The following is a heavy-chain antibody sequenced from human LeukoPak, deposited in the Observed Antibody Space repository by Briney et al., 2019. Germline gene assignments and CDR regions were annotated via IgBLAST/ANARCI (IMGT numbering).Heavy chain of an antibody. D-gene: IGHD1-26*01. CDR2: IYYSGST. J-gene: IGHJ6*03. CDR1: GGSISSYY. Sequence: SETLSLTCTVSGGSISSYYWSWIRQPPGKGLEWIGYIYYSGSTNYNPSLKSRVTISVDTSKNQFSLKLSSVTAADTAVYYCAKGHGWEASYYYYYMDVWGKGTTVTISS. V-gene: IGHV4-59*12. CDR3: AKGHGWEASYYYYYMDV.